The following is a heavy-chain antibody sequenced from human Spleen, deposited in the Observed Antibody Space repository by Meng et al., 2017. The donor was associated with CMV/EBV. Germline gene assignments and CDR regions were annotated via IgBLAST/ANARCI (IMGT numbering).Heavy chain of an antibody. CDR3: VRCAYAGAYFDY. Sequence: GESLKISCVASGFTFSNYWMHWVRRAPGKGLVWVSRINTDGSSISYADSVKGRVTISRDNSKNTLYLHMNSLGAEDMAVYYCVRCAYAGAYFDYWAQGTLVTVSS. D-gene: IGHD3-16*01. CDR1: GFTFSNYW. V-gene: IGHV3-74*01. J-gene: IGHJ4*02. CDR2: INTDGSSI.